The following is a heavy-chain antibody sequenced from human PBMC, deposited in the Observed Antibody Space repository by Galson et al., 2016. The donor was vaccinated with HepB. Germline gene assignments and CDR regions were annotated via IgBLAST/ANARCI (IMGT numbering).Heavy chain of an antibody. V-gene: IGHV3-33*01. CDR2: IWYDASDK. Sequence: SLRLCCAASGFTFSSYGMHWVRQAPGKGLEWVAVIWYDASDKYSSESVKGRFSISRDNSKNTLYLQMNSLRAEDTAMYYCARGPYCGGDCYYWYFDLWGRGTLVTVSS. J-gene: IGHJ2*01. CDR3: ARGPYCGGDCYYWYFDL. D-gene: IGHD2-21*02. CDR1: GFTFSSYG.